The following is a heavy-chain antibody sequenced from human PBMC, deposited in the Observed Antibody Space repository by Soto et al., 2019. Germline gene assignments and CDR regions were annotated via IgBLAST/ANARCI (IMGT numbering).Heavy chain of an antibody. CDR1: GFTFSSYS. CDR2: ISGSGDST. J-gene: IGHJ1*01. Sequence: GGSLILSCAASGFTFSSYSMSWVRQAPGKGLEWVSGISGSGDSTYYADSVKGRLTISRDNSKNTLYLQMNSLRAEDTAVYYCAKGVPGIAVAGTGYFQHWGQGTLVTVSS. V-gene: IGHV3-23*01. D-gene: IGHD6-19*01. CDR3: AKGVPGIAVAGTGYFQH.